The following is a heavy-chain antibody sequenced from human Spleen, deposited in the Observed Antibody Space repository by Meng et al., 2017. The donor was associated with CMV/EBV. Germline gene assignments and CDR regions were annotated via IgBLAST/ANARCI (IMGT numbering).Heavy chain of an antibody. V-gene: IGHV1-2*02. CDR2: INPNSGGT. CDR3: ARSVAGSSPDY. Sequence: SCKASGYTFTGYSMHWVRQAPGQGLEWMGWINPNSGGTNYAQKFQGRVTMTRDTSATTVHMELSSLTSEDTAVYYCARSVAGSSPDYWGQGTLVTVSS. CDR1: GYTFTGYS. J-gene: IGHJ4*02. D-gene: IGHD6-6*01.